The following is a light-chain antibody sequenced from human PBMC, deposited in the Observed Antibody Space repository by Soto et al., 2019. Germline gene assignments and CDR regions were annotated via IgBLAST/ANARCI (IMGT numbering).Light chain of an antibody. J-gene: IGLJ1*01. CDR2: GNS. CDR3: QSYDSSSQGYV. Sequence: QSVLTQPPSVSGAPGQRVTISCTGSSSNIGAGYDVHWYQQLPGTAPKLLIYGNSNRPSGVPDRFSGSKSGTSASLAITGLRAEDEADYYCQSYDSSSQGYVFGTGTKLTVL. CDR1: SSNIGAGYD. V-gene: IGLV1-40*01.